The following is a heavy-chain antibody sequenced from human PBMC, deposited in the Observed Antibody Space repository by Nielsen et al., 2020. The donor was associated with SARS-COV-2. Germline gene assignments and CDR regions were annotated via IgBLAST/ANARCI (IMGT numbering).Heavy chain of an antibody. Sequence: GESLKISCAASGFTFSSYGMHWVRQAPGKGLEWVAVIWYDGSNKYYADSVKGRFTISRDNSKNTLYQQMNSLRDEDTAVYYCAREGYSSGWYDYWGQGTLVTVSS. J-gene: IGHJ4*02. CDR3: AREGYSSGWYDY. V-gene: IGHV3-33*01. CDR1: GFTFSSYG. D-gene: IGHD6-19*01. CDR2: IWYDGSNK.